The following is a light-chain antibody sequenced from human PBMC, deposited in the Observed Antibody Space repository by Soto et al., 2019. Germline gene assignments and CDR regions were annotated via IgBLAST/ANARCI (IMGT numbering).Light chain of an antibody. V-gene: IGLV2-14*03. J-gene: IGLJ2*01. CDR3: SSFARSSTLV. CDR1: SSDVGGYNY. Sequence: QSVLTQPASVSASPGQSVSISCTGTSSDVGGYNYVSWYQHYPGKAPTLIIYDVSNRPSGISNRFSGSKSGNTASLTISGLQAEDEADYYCSSFARSSTLVFGGGTKLTVL. CDR2: DVS.